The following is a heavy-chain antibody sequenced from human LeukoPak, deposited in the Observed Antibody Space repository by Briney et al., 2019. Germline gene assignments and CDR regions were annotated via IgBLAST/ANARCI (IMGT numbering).Heavy chain of an antibody. CDR2: IYYSGST. Sequence: PSETLSLTCTVSGGSISSSSYYWGWIRQPPGKGLEWIGSIYYSGSTYYNPSLKSRVTTSVDTSKNQFSLKLSSVTAADTAVYYCARRIIGTTSDSFDSWGQGTLITVSS. CDR1: GGSISSSSYY. V-gene: IGHV4-39*01. CDR3: ARRIIGTTSDSFDS. D-gene: IGHD1-20*01. J-gene: IGHJ4*02.